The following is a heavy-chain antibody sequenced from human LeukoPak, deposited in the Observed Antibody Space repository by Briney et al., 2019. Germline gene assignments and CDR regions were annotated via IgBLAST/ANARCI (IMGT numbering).Heavy chain of an antibody. CDR3: AKGAYDYIEMGYFDD. V-gene: IGHV3-23*01. J-gene: IGHJ4*02. Sequence: GGALRLSCAASGFRFSNFAMSWVRQAPGKGLEWVSLIIGSSGDTLYADSVKGRFTISRDISKNRLYLQMNSLRAKDTALYYSAKGAYDYIEMGYFDDWGQGTLVTVSS. CDR1: GFRFSNFA. CDR2: IIGSSGDT. D-gene: IGHD5-12*01.